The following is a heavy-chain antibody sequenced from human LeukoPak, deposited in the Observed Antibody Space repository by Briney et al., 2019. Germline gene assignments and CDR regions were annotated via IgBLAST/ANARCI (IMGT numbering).Heavy chain of an antibody. D-gene: IGHD4-17*01. CDR3: ARLRSYGDYVRDY. J-gene: IGHJ4*02. Sequence: SETLSLTCTVSGGSISSSSYYWGWIRQPPGKGLEWIGSIYYSGSTYYNPSLKSRVTISVDTSKNQFSLKLSSVTAADTAVYYCARLRSYGDYVRDYWGQETLVTVSS. CDR1: GGSISSSSYY. V-gene: IGHV4-39*01. CDR2: IYYSGST.